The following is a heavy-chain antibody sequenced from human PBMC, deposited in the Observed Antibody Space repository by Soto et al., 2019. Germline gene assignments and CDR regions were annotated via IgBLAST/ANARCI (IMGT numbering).Heavy chain of an antibody. Sequence: GPSVKVSCKASGGTFSSYAISWVRQAPGQGLEWMGGIIPIFGTANYAQKFQGRVTITADKSTSTAYMELSSLRSEDTAVYYCARSSVTKRLHYYVMDVSGPATTVTVS. J-gene: IGHJ6*02. CDR1: GGTFSSYA. CDR2: IIPIFGTA. D-gene: IGHD4-17*01. CDR3: ARSSVTKRLHYYVMDV. V-gene: IGHV1-69*06.